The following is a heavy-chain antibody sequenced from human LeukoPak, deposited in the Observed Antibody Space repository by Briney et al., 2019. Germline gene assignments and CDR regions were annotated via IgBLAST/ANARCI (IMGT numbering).Heavy chain of an antibody. J-gene: IGHJ5*02. D-gene: IGHD1-14*01. CDR3: ARSGWNQNWFDP. V-gene: IGHV1-24*01. Sequence: ASVKVSCKVSGYTLTELSMHWVRQAPGKGLEWMGGFDPEDGETIYAQKFQGRVTITADKSTSTAYMELSSLRSEDTAVYYCARSGWNQNWFDPWGQGTLVTVSS. CDR2: FDPEDGET. CDR1: GYTLTELS.